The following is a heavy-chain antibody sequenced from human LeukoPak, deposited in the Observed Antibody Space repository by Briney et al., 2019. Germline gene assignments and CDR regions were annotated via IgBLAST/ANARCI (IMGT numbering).Heavy chain of an antibody. CDR1: GYTLTELS. Sequence: ASVKVSCKVSGYTLTELSMHWVRQAPGKGLEWMGGFDPEDGETIYAQKFQGRVTMTEDTSADTAYMELSSLRSEDTAVYYCATDRDYYGLAAPWGQGTLVTVSS. CDR2: FDPEDGET. V-gene: IGHV1-24*01. D-gene: IGHD3-10*01. CDR3: ATDRDYYGLAAP. J-gene: IGHJ5*02.